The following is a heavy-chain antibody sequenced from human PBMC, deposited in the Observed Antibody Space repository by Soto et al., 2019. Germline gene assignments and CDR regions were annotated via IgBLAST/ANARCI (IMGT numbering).Heavy chain of an antibody. Sequence: QVQLVESGGGVVQPGRSLRLSCAASGFTFSSYGMHWVRQAPGKGLEWVAVIWYDGSNKYYADSVKGRFTISRDNSKNTLYLQMNSLRAEDTAVYYCVRGPIARTSESPFDYWGQGTLVTVSS. V-gene: IGHV3-33*01. CDR3: VRGPIARTSESPFDY. J-gene: IGHJ4*02. CDR2: IWYDGSNK. D-gene: IGHD6-13*01. CDR1: GFTFSSYG.